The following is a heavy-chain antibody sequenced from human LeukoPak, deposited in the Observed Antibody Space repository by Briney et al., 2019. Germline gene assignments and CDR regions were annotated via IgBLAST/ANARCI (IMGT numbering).Heavy chain of an antibody. D-gene: IGHD2-2*01. CDR2: ISGSGGST. CDR3: AKAPIVVVPAAHAHFDY. CDR1: GFTFSSYA. J-gene: IGHJ4*02. Sequence: PGGSLRLSCAASGFTFSSYAMSWVRQAPGKGLEWVSAISGSGGSTYYADSVKGRFTISRDNSKNTLYLQMNSLRAEDTAVYYCAKAPIVVVPAAHAHFDYWGQGTLVTVSS. V-gene: IGHV3-23*01.